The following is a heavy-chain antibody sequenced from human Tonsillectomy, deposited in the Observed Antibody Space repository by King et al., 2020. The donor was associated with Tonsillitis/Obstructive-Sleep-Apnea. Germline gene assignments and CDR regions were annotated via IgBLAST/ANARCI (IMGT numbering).Heavy chain of an antibody. CDR1: GYTFTSYG. V-gene: IGHV1-18*01. CDR2: ISAYNGNT. Sequence: QLVQSGAEVKKPGASVKVSCKASGYTFTSYGISWVRQAPGQGLEWMGWISAYNGNTNYAQKLQGRVTMTTDTSTSTAYMELRSLRSDDTAVNYCARAQSYNWNVGVRGYAFDIWGQGTMVTVSS. J-gene: IGHJ3*02. D-gene: IGHD1-20*01. CDR3: ARAQSYNWNVGVRGYAFDI.